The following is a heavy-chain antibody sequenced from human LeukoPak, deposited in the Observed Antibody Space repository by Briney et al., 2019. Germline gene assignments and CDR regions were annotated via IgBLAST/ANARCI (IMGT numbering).Heavy chain of an antibody. V-gene: IGHV4-59*11. J-gene: IGHJ4*02. Sequence: KPSETLSLTCTVSGDSISSHYWNWIRQPPGKGLEWIGYNYYSGSTNYNPSLKSRVTISVDTSKNQFSLKLSSVTAADTALYYCAREKMQGSSGYYSHFDYWGQGTLVTVSS. CDR1: GDSISSHY. CDR2: NYYSGST. CDR3: AREKMQGSSGYYSHFDY. D-gene: IGHD3-22*01.